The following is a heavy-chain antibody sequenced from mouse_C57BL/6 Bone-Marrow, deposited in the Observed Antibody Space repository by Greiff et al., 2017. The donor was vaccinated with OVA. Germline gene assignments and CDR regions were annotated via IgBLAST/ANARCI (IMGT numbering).Heavy chain of an antibody. V-gene: IGHV1-81*01. CDR2: IYPRSGNT. J-gene: IGHJ3*01. D-gene: IGHD1-1*01. CDR3: ARLVYYGSPSY. Sequence: QVQLKQSGAELARPGASVKLSFTSYGISWVKQRTGQGLEWIGEIYPRSGNTYYNEKFKGKATLTADKSSSTAYMELRSLTSEDSAVYFCARLVYYGSPSYWGQGTLVTVSA. CDR1: TSYG.